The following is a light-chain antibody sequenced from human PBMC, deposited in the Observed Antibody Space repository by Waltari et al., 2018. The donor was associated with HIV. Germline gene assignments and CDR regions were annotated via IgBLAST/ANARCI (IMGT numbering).Light chain of an antibody. J-gene: IGKJ4*01. CDR2: AAP. CDR3: QQLNSFLP. CDR1: HGIGNL. V-gene: IGKV1-9*01. Sequence: DIQLTQSPSVLSASVGDRVTITCRASHGIGNLLAWYQQMPGKDPKLLIYAAPTLHSDVPSRFSGSGSGTVYTLTISSLQPEDSAIYYCQQLNSFLPFGGGTQV.